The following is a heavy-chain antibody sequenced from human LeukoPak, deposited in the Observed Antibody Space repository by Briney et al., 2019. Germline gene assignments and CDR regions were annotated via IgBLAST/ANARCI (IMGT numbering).Heavy chain of an antibody. CDR3: ARLPRRDGYNSVDY. Sequence: EGSLRLSCAASGFTFGSYAMHWVRQAPGKGLEWVSSISSSSSYIYYADSVKGRFTISRDNAKNSLYLQMNSLRAEDTAVYYCARLPRRDGYNSVDYWGQGTLVTVSS. CDR2: ISSSSSYI. J-gene: IGHJ4*01. D-gene: IGHD5-24*01. CDR1: GFTFGSYA. V-gene: IGHV3-21*01.